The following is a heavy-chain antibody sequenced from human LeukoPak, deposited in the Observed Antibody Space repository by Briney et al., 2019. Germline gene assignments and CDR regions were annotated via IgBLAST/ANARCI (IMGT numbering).Heavy chain of an antibody. Sequence: SETLSLTCTVSGGSISSYYWSWIRQPPGKGLEWLGYIYYSGSTNYNPPLKSRVTISVDTPKNQFSLKLSSVTAADTGVYYCARGVICLGNWNYDWFDPGGQGTLVTVFS. V-gene: IGHV4-59*01. J-gene: IGHJ5*02. CDR1: GGSISSYY. CDR3: ARGVICLGNWNYDWFDP. CDR2: IYYSGST. D-gene: IGHD1-7*01.